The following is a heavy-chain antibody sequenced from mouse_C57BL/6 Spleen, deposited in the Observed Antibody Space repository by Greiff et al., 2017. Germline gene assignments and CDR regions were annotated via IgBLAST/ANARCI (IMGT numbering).Heavy chain of an antibody. Sequence: QVQLQQSGAELVKPGASVKLCCKASGYTFTEYTIHWVKQRSGQGLEWIGWFYPGSGSIKYNEKFKDKATLTADKSSSTGYMELSRLTSEDSAVYFCARHEEVYYGRYYFDYWGQGTTLTVSS. D-gene: IGHD1-1*01. J-gene: IGHJ2*01. CDR1: GYTFTEYT. CDR2: FYPGSGSI. CDR3: ARHEEVYYGRYYFDY. V-gene: IGHV1-62-2*01.